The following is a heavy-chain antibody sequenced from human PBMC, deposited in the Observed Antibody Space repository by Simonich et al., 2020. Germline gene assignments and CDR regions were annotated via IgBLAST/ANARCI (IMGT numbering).Heavy chain of an antibody. D-gene: IGHD2-15*01. J-gene: IGHJ4*02. V-gene: IGHV1-18*01. CDR2: ISAYKGSS. CDR3: ARASRGTWWYYYFDY. CDR1: GYTFTSYG. Sequence: QVQLVQSGAEVKKPEASVKVSCKASGYTFTSYGISWVRQAPGQGLEWMEWISAYKGSSNYAQTLQGRVTMTTDTSTSTAYMELRSLRSDDTAVYYCARASRGTWWYYYFDYWGQGTLVTVSS.